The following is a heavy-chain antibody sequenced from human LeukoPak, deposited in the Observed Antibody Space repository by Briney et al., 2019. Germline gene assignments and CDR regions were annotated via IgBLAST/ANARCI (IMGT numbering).Heavy chain of an antibody. CDR2: INHSGST. Sequence: SETLSLTCAVYGGSFSGYYWSWIRQPPGKGLEWIGEINHSGSTNYNPSLKSRVTISVDTSKNQFSLKLSSVTAADTAVYYCAREKSSTSCPDYWGQGTLVTVSS. V-gene: IGHV4-34*01. CDR3: AREKSSTSCPDY. J-gene: IGHJ4*02. CDR1: GGSFSGYY. D-gene: IGHD2-2*01.